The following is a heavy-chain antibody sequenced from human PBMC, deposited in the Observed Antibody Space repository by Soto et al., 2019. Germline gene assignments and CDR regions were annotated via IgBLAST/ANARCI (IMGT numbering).Heavy chain of an antibody. CDR1: GYTFTSYA. CDR2: INAGNGNT. CDR3: ARGGIALRPGVGGSWFDP. Sequence: QVQLVQSGAEVKKPGASVKVSCKASGYTFTSYAMHWVRQAPGQRREWMGWINAGNGNTKYSQKFQGRVTITRDTSASTAYLELSSLRSEDTAVYYCARGGIALRPGVGGSWFDPWGQGTLVTVSS. J-gene: IGHJ5*02. V-gene: IGHV1-3*01. D-gene: IGHD6-6*01.